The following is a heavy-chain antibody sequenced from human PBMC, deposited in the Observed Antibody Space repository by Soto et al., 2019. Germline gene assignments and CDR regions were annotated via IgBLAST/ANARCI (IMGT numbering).Heavy chain of an antibody. J-gene: IGHJ4*02. D-gene: IGHD1-26*01. CDR1: GYTFTGHY. Sequence: ASVKVSCKASGYTFTGHYIHWVRQAPEQGPEWMGEIGPESGATRYAQKFQGRVTMTRDTSITTVYMELKNLSPDDTAVYYCGRGRSGQIVVFFWGQGTPVTVYS. CDR2: IGPESGAT. V-gene: IGHV1-2*02. CDR3: GRGRSGQIVVFF.